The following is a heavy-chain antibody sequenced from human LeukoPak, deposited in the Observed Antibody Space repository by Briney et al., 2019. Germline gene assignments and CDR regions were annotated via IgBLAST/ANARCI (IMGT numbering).Heavy chain of an antibody. V-gene: IGHV3-21*01. CDR2: ISSSSSYI. Sequence: PGGSLRLSCAASGFTFSSYSMNWVRQAPGKGLEWVSSISSSSSYIYYADSVKGRFTISRDNAKNSLYLQMNSLRAEDTAVYFCARDRWGLLSYGEGNDYWGQGTLVTVSS. CDR3: ARDRWGLLSYGEGNDY. D-gene: IGHD3-10*01. J-gene: IGHJ4*02. CDR1: GFTFSSYS.